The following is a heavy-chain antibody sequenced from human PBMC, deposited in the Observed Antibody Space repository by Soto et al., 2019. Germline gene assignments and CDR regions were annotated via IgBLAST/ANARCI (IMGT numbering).Heavy chain of an antibody. Sequence: GGSLRLSCAASGFTFNTYAMSWVRHAPGKGLEWVGRIKSKTDGGTTDYAAPVKGRFTISRDDSKNTLYLQMNSLKTEDTAVYYCTTELIAARPGRVGYFDLWGRGTLVTVSS. V-gene: IGHV3-15*01. CDR3: TTELIAARPGRVGYFDL. J-gene: IGHJ2*01. CDR2: IKSKTDGGTT. CDR1: GFTFNTYA. D-gene: IGHD6-6*01.